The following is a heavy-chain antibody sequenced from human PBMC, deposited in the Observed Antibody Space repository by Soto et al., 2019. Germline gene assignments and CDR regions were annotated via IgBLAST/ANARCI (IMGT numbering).Heavy chain of an antibody. Sequence: GGSLRLSCTASGFTFSGSAMHWVRQAPGKGLEWVGRIRSKVHNYVTANAASVKGRFTISRDDSKNTAYLQMNSLKTEDTAVYYCTAAGTRDDAFDIWGQGTMVTVSS. J-gene: IGHJ3*02. CDR3: TAAGTRDDAFDI. CDR2: IRSKVHNYVT. V-gene: IGHV3-73*01. D-gene: IGHD6-13*01. CDR1: GFTFSGSA.